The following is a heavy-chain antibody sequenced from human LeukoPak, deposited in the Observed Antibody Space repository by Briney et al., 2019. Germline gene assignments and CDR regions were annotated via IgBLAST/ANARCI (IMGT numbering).Heavy chain of an antibody. CDR2: IYYSGST. Sequence: SETLSLTCTVSGGSISSYYWSWIRQPPGKGLEWIWYIYYSGSTNYNPSLKSRVTISVDTSKNQFSLKLSSVTAADTAVYYCARAGDVYYMDVWGKGTTVTISS. J-gene: IGHJ6*03. V-gene: IGHV4-59*01. CDR3: ARAGDVYYMDV. CDR1: GGSISSYY.